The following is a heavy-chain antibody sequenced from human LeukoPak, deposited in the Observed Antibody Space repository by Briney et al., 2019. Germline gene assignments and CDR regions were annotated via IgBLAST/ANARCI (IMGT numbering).Heavy chain of an antibody. CDR1: GFTFSSYA. CDR2: ISGSGGST. D-gene: IGHD2-2*02. V-gene: IGHV3-23*01. J-gene: IGHJ5*02. Sequence: QPGGSLILSCAASGFTFSSYAMTWVRQAPEKGLEWVSAISGSGGSTYYADSVKGRFTISRDNSKNTLYLQMNSLRAEDTAVYYCTKTAPAAIYWFDPWGQGTLVTVSS. CDR3: TKTAPAAIYWFDP.